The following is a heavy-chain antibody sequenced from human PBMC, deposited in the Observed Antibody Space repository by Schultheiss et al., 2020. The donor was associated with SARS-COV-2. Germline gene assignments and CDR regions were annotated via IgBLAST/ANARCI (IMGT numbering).Heavy chain of an antibody. CDR2: ISYDGSNK. CDR1: GFTFSSYA. Sequence: GGSLRLSCAASGFTFSSYAMSWVRQAPGKGLEWVAVISYDGSNKYYADSVKGRFTVSRDVSTNTVYLHMNSLRVEDTALFFCARASEYWGQGTLVTVSS. CDR3: ARASEY. V-gene: IGHV3-30*03. J-gene: IGHJ4*02. D-gene: IGHD1-14*01.